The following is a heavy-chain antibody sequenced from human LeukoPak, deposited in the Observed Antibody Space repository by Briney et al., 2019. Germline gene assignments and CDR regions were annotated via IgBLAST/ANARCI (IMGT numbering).Heavy chain of an antibody. CDR3: ARGGRDYGDY. CDR1: GYTFTDYY. J-gene: IGHJ4*02. Sequence: ASVTVSCKASGYTFTDYYVHWVRQAPEQGLECMGWINPKSGGTSYAQKFQGRVTMTRDTSISTAYMELGRLRSDDTAVYYCARGGRDYGDYWGQGTLVTVSS. CDR2: INPKSGGT. V-gene: IGHV1-2*02.